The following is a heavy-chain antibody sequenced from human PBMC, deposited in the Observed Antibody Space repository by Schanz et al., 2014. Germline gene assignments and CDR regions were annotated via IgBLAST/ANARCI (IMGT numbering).Heavy chain of an antibody. J-gene: IGHJ6*02. CDR1: GGSIRNYY. V-gene: IGHV4-59*08. D-gene: IGHD3-22*01. CDR3: ARLNYDSSGYPYYYGMDV. Sequence: QVQLQESGPGLVKPSETLSLTCSVSGGSIRNYYWNWIRQPPGKGVEWIGYIHYSGSTNYNPSLESRVDMSVATSKNQFSRKLSAVTAADTAVYYCARLNYDSSGYPYYYGMDVWGQGTTVTVSS. CDR2: IHYSGST.